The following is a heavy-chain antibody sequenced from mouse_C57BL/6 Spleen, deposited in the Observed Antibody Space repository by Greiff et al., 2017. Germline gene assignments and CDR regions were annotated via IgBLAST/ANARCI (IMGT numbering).Heavy chain of an antibody. Sequence: QVQLKQSGAELVKPGASVKISCKASGYTFTDYYINWVKQRPGQGLEWIGKIGPGSGSTYYNEKFKGKATLTADKSSSTAYMQLSSLTSEDSAVYFCARRIYYGSSFYWYFDVWGTGTTVTVSS. D-gene: IGHD1-1*01. CDR3: ARRIYYGSSFYWYFDV. CDR1: GYTFTDYY. J-gene: IGHJ1*03. CDR2: IGPGSGST. V-gene: IGHV1-77*01.